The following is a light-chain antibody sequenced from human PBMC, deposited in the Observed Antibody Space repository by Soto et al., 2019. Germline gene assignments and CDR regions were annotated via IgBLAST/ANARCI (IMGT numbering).Light chain of an antibody. Sequence: EIVLTQSPGTLSLSPGERATLSCRASQRVSSSYLAWYQLKPGQAPRLLIYGASSRATGIPDRFSGSGSGTDFTLSISRLEPEDFAVYYCQQYGSSPPITFGQGTRLEIK. CDR2: GAS. J-gene: IGKJ5*01. V-gene: IGKV3-20*01. CDR1: QRVSSSY. CDR3: QQYGSSPPIT.